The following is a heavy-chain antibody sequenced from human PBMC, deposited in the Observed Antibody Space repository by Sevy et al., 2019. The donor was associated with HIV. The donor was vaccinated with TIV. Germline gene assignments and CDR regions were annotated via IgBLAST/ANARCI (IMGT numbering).Heavy chain of an antibody. CDR1: GYTLTELS. D-gene: IGHD6-13*01. J-gene: IGHJ5*02. V-gene: IGHV1-24*01. Sequence: ASMKVSCKVSGYTLTELSMHWVRQGPGKGLEWMGGFDPEDGETIYAQKFQGRVTMTEDTSTDTAYMELSSLRSEDTAVYYCATGGIAAAGVLSWFDPWGQGTLVTVSS. CDR2: FDPEDGET. CDR3: ATGGIAAAGVLSWFDP.